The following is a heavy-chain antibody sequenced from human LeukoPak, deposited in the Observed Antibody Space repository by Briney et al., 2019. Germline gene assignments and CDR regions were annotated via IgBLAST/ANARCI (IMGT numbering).Heavy chain of an antibody. V-gene: IGHV4-59*10. CDR2: IYTSGST. CDR3: ARDNYDNSGYYFDY. D-gene: IGHD3-22*01. Sequence: SETLSLTCAVYGGSFSGYYWSWIRQPPGKGLEWIGRIYTSGSTNYNPSLKSRVTMSVDTSKNQFSLKLSSVTAADTAVYYCARDNYDNSGYYFDYWGQGTLVTVSS. J-gene: IGHJ4*02. CDR1: GGSFSGYY.